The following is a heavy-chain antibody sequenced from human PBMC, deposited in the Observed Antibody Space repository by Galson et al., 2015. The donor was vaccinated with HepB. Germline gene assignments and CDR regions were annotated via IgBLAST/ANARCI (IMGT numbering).Heavy chain of an antibody. CDR3: ATMVGYSGYDFTSM. CDR1: GDTFSSQA. V-gene: IGHV1-69*04. D-gene: IGHD5-12*01. J-gene: IGHJ4*02. CDR2: IIPNLGTA. Sequence: SVKVSCKASGDTFSSQAINWVRQAPGQGLEWMGRIIPNLGTANYAHKFQGRVTITAHKSTNTAYMELSSLRSEDTAVYYCATMVGYSGYDFTSMWGQGTLVTVSS.